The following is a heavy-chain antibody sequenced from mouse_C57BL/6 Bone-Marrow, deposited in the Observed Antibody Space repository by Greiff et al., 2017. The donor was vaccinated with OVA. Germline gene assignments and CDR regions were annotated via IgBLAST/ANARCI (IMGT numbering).Heavy chain of an antibody. Sequence: VQLQQSVAELVRPGASVKLSCTASGFNIKNTYMHWVKQRPEQGLEWIGRIDPANGNTKYAPKFQGKATITADTSSNTAYLQLSSLTSEDSAVYYCAREYYGSSYALWYFDVWGTGTTVTVSS. CDR3: AREYYGSSYALWYFDV. CDR1: GFNIKNTY. J-gene: IGHJ1*03. D-gene: IGHD1-1*01. CDR2: IDPANGNT. V-gene: IGHV14-3*01.